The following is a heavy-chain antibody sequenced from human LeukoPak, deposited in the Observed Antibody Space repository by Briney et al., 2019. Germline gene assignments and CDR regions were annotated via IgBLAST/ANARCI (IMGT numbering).Heavy chain of an antibody. CDR3: ARDRGGGDKWFDP. J-gene: IGHJ5*02. V-gene: IGHV1-2*02. CDR2: INPNSGGT. Sequence: ASVKVSCKASGYTFTGYYMHWVRQAPGQGLEWMGWINPNSGGTNYAQKFQGRVTMTGDTSISTAYMELSRLRSDDTAVYYCARDRGGGDKWFDPWGQGTLVTVSS. D-gene: IGHD2-21*01. CDR1: GYTFTGYY.